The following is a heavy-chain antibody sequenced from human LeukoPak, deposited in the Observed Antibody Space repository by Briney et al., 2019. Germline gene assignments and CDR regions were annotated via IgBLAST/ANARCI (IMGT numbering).Heavy chain of an antibody. CDR1: GFTFSSYW. D-gene: IGHD1-26*01. CDR2: IKQDGSEK. V-gene: IGHV3-7*01. CDR3: ANLYSGSPSDAFDV. J-gene: IGHJ3*01. Sequence: PGGSLRLSCAASGFTFSSYWMSWVRQAPGKGLEWVANIKQDGSEKYYVDSVKGRFTISRDNAKNSLYLQMNSLRGDDTAVYYCANLYSGSPSDAFDVWGQGTMVTVSS.